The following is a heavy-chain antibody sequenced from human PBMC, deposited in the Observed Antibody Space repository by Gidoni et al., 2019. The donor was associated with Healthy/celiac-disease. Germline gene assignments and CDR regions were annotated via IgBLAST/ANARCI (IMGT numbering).Heavy chain of an antibody. CDR1: GFTFSSYW. CDR2: INSDGSST. D-gene: IGHD3-22*01. Sequence: EVQLVESGGGLVQPGGSLRLSCAAPGFTFSSYWMHWVRQAPGKGLVWVSRINSDGSSTSYADSVKGRFTISRDNAKNTLYLQMNSLRAEDTAVYYCARGFGSGYYLDYWGQGTLVTVSS. V-gene: IGHV3-74*01. J-gene: IGHJ4*02. CDR3: ARGFGSGYYLDY.